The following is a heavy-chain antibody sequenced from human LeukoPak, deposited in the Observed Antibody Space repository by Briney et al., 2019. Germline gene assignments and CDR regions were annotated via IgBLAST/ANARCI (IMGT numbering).Heavy chain of an antibody. CDR3: ARPPNCSSTSCYRALDAFDI. Sequence: GESLKISCKGSGYSFTSYWIGWVRQMPGKGLEWMGIIYPGDSDTRYSPSFQGQVTISADKSISTAYLQWSSLKASDTAMYYCARPPNCSSTSCYRALDAFDIWGQGTMVTVSS. J-gene: IGHJ3*02. CDR1: GYSFTSYW. D-gene: IGHD2-2*01. CDR2: IYPGDSDT. V-gene: IGHV5-51*01.